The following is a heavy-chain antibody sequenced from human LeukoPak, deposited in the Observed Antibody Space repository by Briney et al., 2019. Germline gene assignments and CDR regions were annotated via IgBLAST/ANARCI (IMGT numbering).Heavy chain of an antibody. Sequence: PSETLSLTCTVSGGSISSSSYYWGWIRQPPGKGLEWIGSTYYSGSTYYNPSLKSRVTISVDTSKNQFSLKLSSVTAADTAVYYCARGGPHYGGRHWFDPWGQGTLVTVSS. J-gene: IGHJ5*02. CDR3: ARGGPHYGGRHWFDP. CDR1: GGSISSSSYY. D-gene: IGHD4-17*01. V-gene: IGHV4-39*01. CDR2: TYYSGST.